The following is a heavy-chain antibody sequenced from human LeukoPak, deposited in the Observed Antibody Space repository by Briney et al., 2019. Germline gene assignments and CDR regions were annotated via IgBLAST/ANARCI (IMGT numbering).Heavy chain of an antibody. CDR3: ASSYDSSGFQDY. CDR2: ISYDGSNE. J-gene: IGHJ4*02. CDR1: GFTFSSYA. V-gene: IGHV3-30-3*01. D-gene: IGHD3-22*01. Sequence: GGSLRLSCAASGFTFSSYAMHWVRQAPGKGLEWVTVISYDGSNEYYADSVKGRFTISRDNSKNTVYLQMNSLRTEDTAVYYCASSYDSSGFQDYWGQGTLVTVSS.